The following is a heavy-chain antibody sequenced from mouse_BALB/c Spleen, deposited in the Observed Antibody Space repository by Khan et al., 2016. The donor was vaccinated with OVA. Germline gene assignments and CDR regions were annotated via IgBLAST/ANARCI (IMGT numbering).Heavy chain of an antibody. D-gene: IGHD2-14*01. CDR2: INPRSG. J-gene: IGHJ4*01. CDR3: ARRTTEYALDY. V-gene: IGHV1-4*01. Sequence: VQLQQSGAELARPGASVKMSCKASGYTFTSHTMHWIKQRPGQGLEWIGYINPRSGYNQKLNDKATLTVDISSSTAYMQLSSLTSEDSAVYYCARRTTEYALDYWGQGTSVTVSS. CDR1: GYTFTSHT.